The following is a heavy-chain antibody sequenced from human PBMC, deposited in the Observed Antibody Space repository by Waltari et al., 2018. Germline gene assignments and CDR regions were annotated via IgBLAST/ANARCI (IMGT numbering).Heavy chain of an antibody. D-gene: IGHD1-26*01. CDR3: ATAGGLVGATGGYYFDY. Sequence: EVQLVQSGAEVKKPGATVKISCKVSGYTFTDYYMPWVQQAPGKGLEWMGLVDPEDGETIYAEKFQGRVTITADTSTDTAYMELSSLRSEDTAVYYCATAGGLVGATGGYYFDYWGQGTLVTVSS. V-gene: IGHV1-69-2*01. CDR2: VDPEDGET. J-gene: IGHJ4*02. CDR1: GYTFTDYY.